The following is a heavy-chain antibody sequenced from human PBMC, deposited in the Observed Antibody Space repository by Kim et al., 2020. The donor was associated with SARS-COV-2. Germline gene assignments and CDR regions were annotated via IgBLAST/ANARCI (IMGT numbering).Heavy chain of an antibody. V-gene: IGHV3-30*18. CDR3: ANARFTSSSWYDGDY. CDR2: ISYDGSNK. D-gene: IGHD6-13*01. CDR1: GFTFSSYG. J-gene: IGHJ4*02. Sequence: GGSLRLSCAASGFTFSSYGMHWVRQAPGKGLEWVAVISYDGSNKYYADSVKGRFTISRDNSKNTLYLQMNSLRAEDTAVYYCANARFTSSSWYDGDYWGQGTLVTVSS.